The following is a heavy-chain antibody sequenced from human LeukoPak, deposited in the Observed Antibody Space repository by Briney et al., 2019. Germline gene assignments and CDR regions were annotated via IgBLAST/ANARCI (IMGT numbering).Heavy chain of an antibody. J-gene: IGHJ3*02. CDR3: ATQLLSDAFDI. CDR1: GFTASSNY. D-gene: IGHD2-2*01. Sequence: GGSLRLSCAASGFTASSNYMSGVRQAPGKGLEWVSVIYSGGSTYYADSVKGRFTISRGNSKNTLYLQMNSLRAEDTAVYYCATQLLSDAFDIWGQGTMVTVSS. CDR2: IYSGGST. V-gene: IGHV3-53*05.